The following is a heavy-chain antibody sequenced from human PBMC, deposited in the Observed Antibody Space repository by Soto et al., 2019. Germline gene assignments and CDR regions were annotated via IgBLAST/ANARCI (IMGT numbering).Heavy chain of an antibody. V-gene: IGHV3-21*01. CDR1: GFSFSTYR. Sequence: EVQLVESGGGLVMPGGSLRLSCIASGFSFSTYRMNWVRQAPGKGLEWVSSIRRSGDYTYYADSLKGRFTISRDNAKNSLSLQMISLSAEDTAVYYCARSTSLGGMDVWGQGTTVTVSS. CDR2: IRRSGDYT. J-gene: IGHJ6*02. CDR3: ARSTSLGGMDV. D-gene: IGHD1-1*01.